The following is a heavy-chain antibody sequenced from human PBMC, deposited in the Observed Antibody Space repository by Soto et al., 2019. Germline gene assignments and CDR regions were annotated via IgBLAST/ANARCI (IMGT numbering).Heavy chain of an antibody. V-gene: IGHV4-31*03. CDR2: IYYSGST. CDR1: GGSISSGGYY. Sequence: SETLSLTCTVSGGSISSGGYYWSWIRQHPGKGLEWIGYIYYSGSTYYNPSLESRVTISVDTSKNQFSLKLSSVTAADTAVYYCARVPAATVDYYYYGMDVWGQGTTVTVSS. J-gene: IGHJ6*02. CDR3: ARVPAATVDYYYYGMDV. D-gene: IGHD2-2*01.